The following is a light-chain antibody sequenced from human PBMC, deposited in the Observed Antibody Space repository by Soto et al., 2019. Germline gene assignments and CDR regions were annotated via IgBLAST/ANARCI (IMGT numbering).Light chain of an antibody. Sequence: QSVLTQPPSVSVAPGQKVTISCSGSSSNIGYKSVSWYQQIPGTAPKIVIYDDDRRPSGIPDRISAFKSGTSATLDIAGLQTGDEGDYYCGTWDNSLDGWVFGGGTKLTVL. J-gene: IGLJ3*02. CDR1: SSNIGYKS. V-gene: IGLV1-51*01. CDR2: DDD. CDR3: GTWDNSLDGWV.